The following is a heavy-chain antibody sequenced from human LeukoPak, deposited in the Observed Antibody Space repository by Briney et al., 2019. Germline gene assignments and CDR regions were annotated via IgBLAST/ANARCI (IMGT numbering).Heavy chain of an antibody. CDR3: GSPLVYCGGDCSDFDY. Sequence: ASVKVSCKASGATFISYAMSWVRQAPGQGLEWMGGIIPIFGTANYAQKFQGRVTITADKSTSTAYMEVSSLRSEDTAVYYCGSPLVYCGGDCSDFDYWGQGTLVTVSS. V-gene: IGHV1-69*06. CDR1: GATFISYA. J-gene: IGHJ4*02. D-gene: IGHD2-21*02. CDR2: IIPIFGTA.